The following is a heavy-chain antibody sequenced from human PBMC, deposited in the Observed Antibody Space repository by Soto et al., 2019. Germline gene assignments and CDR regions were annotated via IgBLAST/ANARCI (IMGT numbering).Heavy chain of an antibody. D-gene: IGHD2-15*01. CDR2: IIPILGIA. V-gene: IGHV1-69*08. CDR3: AREAWVYCSGGSCSDAFDI. J-gene: IGHJ3*02. Sequence: QVQLVQSGAEVKKPGSSVKVSCKASGGTFSSYTISWVRQAPGQGLEWMGRIIPILGIANYAQKFQGRVTITADKSTSTAYMELSSLRSEYTAVYYCAREAWVYCSGGSCSDAFDIWGQGTMVTVSS. CDR1: GGTFSSYT.